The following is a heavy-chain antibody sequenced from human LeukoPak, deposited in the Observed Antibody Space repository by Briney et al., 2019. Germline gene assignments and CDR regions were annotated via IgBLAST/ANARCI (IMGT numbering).Heavy chain of an antibody. CDR3: ARDLGCSSTSCSNWFDP. Sequence: SETLSLTCTVSGGSISSYYWSWIRQPAGKGLEWIGRIYTSGSTNYSPSLKSRVTMSVDTSKNQFSLKLSSVTAADTAVYYCARDLGCSSTSCSNWFDPWGQGTLVTVSS. V-gene: IGHV4-4*07. J-gene: IGHJ5*02. CDR2: IYTSGST. CDR1: GGSISSYY. D-gene: IGHD2-2*01.